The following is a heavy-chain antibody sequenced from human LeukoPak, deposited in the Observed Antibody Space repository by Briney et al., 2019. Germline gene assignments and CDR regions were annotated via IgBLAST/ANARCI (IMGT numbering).Heavy chain of an antibody. CDR1: GGSISSYY. Sequence: SETLSLTCTVSGGSISSYYWSWIRQPPGKGLEWIGYIYYSGSTNYNPSLKCRVTISVDTSKNQFSLKLSSVTAADTAVYYCARGDYYYMDVWGKGTTVTVSS. CDR3: ARGDYYYMDV. V-gene: IGHV4-59*01. J-gene: IGHJ6*03. CDR2: IYYSGST.